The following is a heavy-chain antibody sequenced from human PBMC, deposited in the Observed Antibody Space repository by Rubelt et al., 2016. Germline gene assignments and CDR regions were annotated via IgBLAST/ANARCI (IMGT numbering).Heavy chain of an antibody. CDR3: ARDNDIRRFYS. CDR1: GDSINSAYW. CDR2: IHHSGST. J-gene: IGHJ4*02. D-gene: IGHD1-1*01. V-gene: IGHV4-4*02. Sequence: QVQLQESSPGLVKPSGTLSLTCAVSGDSINSAYWWSWVRQSPGKGLEWIGEIHHSGSTKYNPSLKSRVTIQVDKSKNLFSLRLSSVTAADTAVYYCARDNDIRRFYSWGQGTLVTVSS.